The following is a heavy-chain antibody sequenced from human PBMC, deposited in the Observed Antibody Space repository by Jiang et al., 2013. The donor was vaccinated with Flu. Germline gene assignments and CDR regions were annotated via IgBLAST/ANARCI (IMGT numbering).Heavy chain of an antibody. CDR2: IYYSGST. J-gene: IGHJ6*02. CDR3: ARGCLTGDYYGMDV. Sequence: KGLEWIGYIYYSGSTNYNPSLKSRVTISVDTSKNQFSLKLSSVTAADTAVYYCARGCLTGDYYGMDVWGQGTTVTVSS. D-gene: IGHD4/OR15-4a*01. V-gene: IGHV4-59*01.